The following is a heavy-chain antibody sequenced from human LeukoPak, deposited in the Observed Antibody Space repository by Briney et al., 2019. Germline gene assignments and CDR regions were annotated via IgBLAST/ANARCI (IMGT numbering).Heavy chain of an antibody. CDR1: GYTFTSYD. CDR2: MNPNSSNT. D-gene: IGHD2-15*01. V-gene: IGHV1-8*03. CDR3: ARDRIGYPGY. Sequence: ASVKVSCKASGYTFTSYDINWVRQATGQGLEWMGWMNPNSSNTGYAQKFQGRVTITRNTSISTAYMELSSLRSEDTAVYYCARDRIGYPGYWGQGTLVTVSS. J-gene: IGHJ4*02.